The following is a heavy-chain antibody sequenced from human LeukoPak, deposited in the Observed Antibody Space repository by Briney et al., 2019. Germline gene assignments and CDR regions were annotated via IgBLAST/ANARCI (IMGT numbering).Heavy chain of an antibody. J-gene: IGHJ4*02. CDR1: GFTFSSYS. V-gene: IGHV3-21*01. CDR2: ISSSSSYI. Sequence: GGSLRLSCAASGFTFSSYSMNWVRQAPGKGLEWVSSISSSSSYIYYADSVKGRFTISRDNAKNSLYLQMNSLRAEDTAVYYCARDRHYYDSSGYSYWGQGTLATVSS. CDR3: ARDRHYYDSSGYSY. D-gene: IGHD3-22*01.